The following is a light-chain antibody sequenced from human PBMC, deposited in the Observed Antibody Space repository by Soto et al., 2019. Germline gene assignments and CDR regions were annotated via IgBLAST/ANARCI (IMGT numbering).Light chain of an antibody. CDR1: SSDVGGYNY. V-gene: IGLV2-14*01. CDR2: DVS. CDR3: SSYPSSSTPYV. J-gene: IGLJ1*01. Sequence: QCALTQAVYGSGSPVQSISISCTGTSSDVGGYNYVSWYQQHPGKAPKLMIYDVSNRPSGVSNRFSGSKSGNTASLTISGLQAEDEADYYCSSYPSSSTPYVSVPGTKFTVL.